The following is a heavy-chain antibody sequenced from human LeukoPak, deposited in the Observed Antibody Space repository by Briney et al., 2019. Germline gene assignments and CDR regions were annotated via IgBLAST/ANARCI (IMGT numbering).Heavy chain of an antibody. CDR3: ARTRLIYSGYDARFTYFDY. D-gene: IGHD5-12*01. J-gene: IGHJ4*02. V-gene: IGHV5-51*01. CDR1: GYSFTSYW. CDR2: IYPGDSDT. Sequence: GESLKISCKGSGYSFTSYWIGWVRQMPGKGLEWMGIIYPGDSDTRYSPSFQGQVTISADKSISTAYLQWSSLKASDTAMYYCARTRLIYSGYDARFTYFDYWGQGTLVTVSS.